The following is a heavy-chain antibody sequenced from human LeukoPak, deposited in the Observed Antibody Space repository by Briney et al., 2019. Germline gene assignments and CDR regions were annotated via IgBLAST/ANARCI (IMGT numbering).Heavy chain of an antibody. Sequence: PGGSLRLSCAASGFTFSNYGMHWVRQAPGKGLEWVSSISGDSTDIYYADSVMGRSTISRDNAKNSLYLQINSLRAEDTAIYYCARRGYSDSSGYDYWGQGTPVTVSS. CDR1: GFTFSNYG. V-gene: IGHV3-21*01. CDR3: ARRGYSDSSGYDY. CDR2: ISGDSTDI. J-gene: IGHJ4*02. D-gene: IGHD3-22*01.